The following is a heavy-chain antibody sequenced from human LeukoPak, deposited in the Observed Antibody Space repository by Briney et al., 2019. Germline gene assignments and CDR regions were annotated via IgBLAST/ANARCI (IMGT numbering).Heavy chain of an antibody. CDR2: ISSSSSYI. J-gene: IGHJ4*02. CDR3: ARLFVKGSSGWYFDY. V-gene: IGHV3-21*01. D-gene: IGHD6-19*01. Sequence: GGSLRLSCAASGFTFSSYSMNWVRQAPGKGLEWVSSISSSSSYIYYADSVKGRFTISRDNAKNSLYLQMSSLRAEDTAVYYCARLFVKGSSGWYFDYWGQGTLVTVSS. CDR1: GFTFSSYS.